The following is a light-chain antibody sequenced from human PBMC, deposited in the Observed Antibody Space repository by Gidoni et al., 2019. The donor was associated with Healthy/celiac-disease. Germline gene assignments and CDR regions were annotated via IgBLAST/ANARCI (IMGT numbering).Light chain of an antibody. V-gene: IGKV1-39*01. Sequence: DIQMYQSPSSLSASVVDRVTITCRASQSISSYLNWYQQKPGKAPKLLIYAASSLQSGVPSRFSGSGSGTDFTLTISRLQPEDFATYYCQQSYSTPQTFGQGTKVEIK. CDR2: AAS. CDR1: QSISSY. CDR3: QQSYSTPQT. J-gene: IGKJ1*01.